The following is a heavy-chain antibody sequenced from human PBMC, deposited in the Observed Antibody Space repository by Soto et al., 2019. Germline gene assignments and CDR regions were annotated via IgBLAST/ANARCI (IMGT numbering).Heavy chain of an antibody. CDR3: ARGIKVVVAATSAYFQH. CDR2: ISSSSSYI. Sequence: EVQLVESGGGLVKPGGSLRLSCAASGFTFSSYSMNWVRQAPGKGLEWVSSISSSSSYIYYPDSVKGRFTISRDNAKNALYLQMNSLRAEDTAVYYCARGIKVVVAATSAYFQHWGQGTLVTVSS. V-gene: IGHV3-21*01. CDR1: GFTFSSYS. D-gene: IGHD2-15*01. J-gene: IGHJ1*01.